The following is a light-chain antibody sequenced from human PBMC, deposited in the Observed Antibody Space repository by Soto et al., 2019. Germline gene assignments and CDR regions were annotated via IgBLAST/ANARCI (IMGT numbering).Light chain of an antibody. CDR1: TGAVTSGYY. V-gene: IGLV7-43*01. CDR3: LLYSGGVVV. Sequence: QAVVTQEHSLTVSPGGTVTLTCASSTGAVTSGYYPNWFQQKPGQAPRALIYNTNNKHSWTPARFSGSLLGGNAALTLSGVQPEDEADSYCLLYSGGVVVFGGGTKLTVL. CDR2: NTN. J-gene: IGLJ2*01.